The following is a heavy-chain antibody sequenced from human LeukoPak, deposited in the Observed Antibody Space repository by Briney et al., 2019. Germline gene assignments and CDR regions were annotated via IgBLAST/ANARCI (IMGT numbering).Heavy chain of an antibody. CDR2: ISYDGSNK. V-gene: IGHV3-30*03. CDR1: GFTFSSYG. D-gene: IGHD6-19*01. J-gene: IGHJ3*02. Sequence: GGSLRLSCAASGFTFSSYGMHWVRQAPGKGLEWVAVISYDGSNKYYADSVKGRFTISRDNSKNTLYLQMNSLRAEDTAVYYCARPSGNPAAVAPMAFDIWGQGTMVTVSS. CDR3: ARPSGNPAAVAPMAFDI.